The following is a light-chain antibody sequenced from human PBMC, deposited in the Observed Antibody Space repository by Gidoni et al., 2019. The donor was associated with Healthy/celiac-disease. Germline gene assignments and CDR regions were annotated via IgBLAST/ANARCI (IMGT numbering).Light chain of an antibody. J-gene: IGKJ5*01. V-gene: IGKV1-9*01. CDR2: AAS. Sequence: IQLTQSPSSLSASVGDRVTITCRASQGISSYLAWYQQKPGKAPKLLIYAASTMQSGVPSRFSGSGSGTDFTLTISSMQPEDFATYYCQQHNSYLSITFGQGTRLEIK. CDR3: QQHNSYLSIT. CDR1: QGISSY.